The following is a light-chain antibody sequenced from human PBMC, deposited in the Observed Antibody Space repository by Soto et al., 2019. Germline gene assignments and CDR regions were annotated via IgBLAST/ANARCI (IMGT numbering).Light chain of an antibody. Sequence: ELVLTQSPGNLSLSPGERATLSCRASQSVSNNYLAWYQQKPGQAPRLLIYGASTRATGIPARFSGSGSGTEFTLTISSLQSEDFAVYYCQQYDNWPTFGQGTKVDIK. CDR3: QQYDNWPT. CDR1: QSVSNN. J-gene: IGKJ1*01. V-gene: IGKV3-15*01. CDR2: GAS.